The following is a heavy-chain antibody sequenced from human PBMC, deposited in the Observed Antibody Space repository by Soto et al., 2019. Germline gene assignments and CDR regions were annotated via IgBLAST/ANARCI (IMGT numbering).Heavy chain of an antibody. V-gene: IGHV4-59*01. Sequence: QVQLQESGPGLVKPSETLSLTCTVSGGSICSYYWSWIRQLPGKGLEWIGYIYYSGSTNHNPSLRSRATISVDTSKNQFSLKMSSVTAADTAVYYCARVHVDYWYFDLWGRGTLVTVSS. CDR1: GGSICSYY. CDR2: IYYSGST. J-gene: IGHJ2*01. CDR3: ARVHVDYWYFDL.